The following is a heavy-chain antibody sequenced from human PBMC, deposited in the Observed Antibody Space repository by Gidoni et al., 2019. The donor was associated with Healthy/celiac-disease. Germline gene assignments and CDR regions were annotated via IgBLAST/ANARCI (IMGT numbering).Heavy chain of an antibody. Sequence: EVQLVESGGGLVQPGRSLRLSCAASGFTFDDYARHWVRQAPGKGMEWVSGISWNSGSIVYADSVKGRFNNSRDNAKNSLYLQMNSLRAEDTALYYCAKGKYSSSQDGHDYWGQGTLVTVSS. CDR2: ISWNSGSI. V-gene: IGHV3-9*01. CDR3: AKGKYSSSQDGHDY. J-gene: IGHJ4*02. D-gene: IGHD6-13*01. CDR1: GFTFDDYA.